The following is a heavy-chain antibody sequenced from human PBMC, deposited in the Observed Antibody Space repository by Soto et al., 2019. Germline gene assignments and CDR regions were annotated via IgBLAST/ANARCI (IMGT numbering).Heavy chain of an antibody. V-gene: IGHV4-34*01. CDR2: INHSGST. Sequence: SETLSLTCAVYGGSFSGYYWSWIRQPPGKGLEWIGEINHSGSTNYNPSLKSRVTISVDTSKNQFSLKLSSLTAADTAVYYCAGEGDYFPWFDPWGQGTLVTVSS. CDR3: AGEGDYFPWFDP. J-gene: IGHJ5*02. CDR1: GGSFSGYY. D-gene: IGHD4-17*01.